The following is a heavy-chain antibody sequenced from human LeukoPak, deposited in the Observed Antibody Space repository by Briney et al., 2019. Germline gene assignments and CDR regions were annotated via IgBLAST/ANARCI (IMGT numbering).Heavy chain of an antibody. Sequence: PSETLSLTCTVSGVSISSSLNYWGWIRQPPGKGLEGIGSIYYSGSNYYNPSLKSRVTISVDTSKNQFSLSLSSVTAADTAVYYCARLRDEGYSYGSLDYWGQGTLVTVSS. J-gene: IGHJ4*02. CDR2: IYYSGSN. V-gene: IGHV4-39*01. CDR1: GVSISSSLNY. D-gene: IGHD5-18*01. CDR3: ARLRDEGYSYGSLDY.